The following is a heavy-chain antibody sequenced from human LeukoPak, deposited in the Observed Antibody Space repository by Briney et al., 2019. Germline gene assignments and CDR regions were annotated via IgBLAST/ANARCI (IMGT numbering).Heavy chain of an antibody. J-gene: IGHJ4*02. D-gene: IGHD2-15*01. V-gene: IGHV1-46*01. CDR1: GYTFTSYY. Sequence: TSVTVSFKASGYTFTSYYMHWVRQAPGQGLEWMGIINPSGGSTSYAQKFQGRVTMTRDTSTSTVYMELSSLRSEDTAVYYCARGSYVALDYWGQGTLVTVSS. CDR2: INPSGGST. CDR3: ARGSYVALDY.